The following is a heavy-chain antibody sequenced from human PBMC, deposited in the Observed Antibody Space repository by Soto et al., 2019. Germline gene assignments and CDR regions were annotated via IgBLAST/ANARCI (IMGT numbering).Heavy chain of an antibody. Sequence: GGSLRLSCAASGFTFSSYAMHWVRQAPGKGLEWVAVISYDGSNKYYADSVKGRFTISRDNSKNTLYLQMNSLRAEDTAVYYCARDRELDYGDYVYYYYGMDVWGQGTTVTVSS. CDR2: ISYDGSNK. D-gene: IGHD4-17*01. CDR1: GFTFSSYA. V-gene: IGHV3-30-3*01. CDR3: ARDRELDYGDYVYYYYGMDV. J-gene: IGHJ6*02.